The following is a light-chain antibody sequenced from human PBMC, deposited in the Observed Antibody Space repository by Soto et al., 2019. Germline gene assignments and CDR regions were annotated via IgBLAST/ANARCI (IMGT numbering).Light chain of an antibody. V-gene: IGKV1-5*03. CDR3: QQYNPYSPWT. CDR1: QSITGW. CDR2: KAS. Sequence: DVKMTQSPPTLSASVGDRVTISCRASQSITGWLAWFQQKPGKAPKLLISKASKLESGVPSRFSGSGSGTDFTLTISGLQPDDFATYYCQQYNPYSPWTFGQGTK. J-gene: IGKJ1*01.